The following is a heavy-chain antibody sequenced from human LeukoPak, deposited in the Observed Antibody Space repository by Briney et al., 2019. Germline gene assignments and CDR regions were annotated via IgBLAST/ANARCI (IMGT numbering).Heavy chain of an antibody. CDR3: ARAGVPEALLLWFGESTNWFDP. CDR2: INHSGST. V-gene: IGHV4-34*01. Sequence: SETLSLTCAVYGGSFSGYSWSWIRQPPGKGLEWIGEINHSGSTNYNPSLESRVTISVDTSKNQFSLKLSSVTAADTAVYYCARAGVPEALLLWFGESTNWFDPWGQGTLVTVSS. D-gene: IGHD3-10*01. J-gene: IGHJ5*02. CDR1: GGSFSGYS.